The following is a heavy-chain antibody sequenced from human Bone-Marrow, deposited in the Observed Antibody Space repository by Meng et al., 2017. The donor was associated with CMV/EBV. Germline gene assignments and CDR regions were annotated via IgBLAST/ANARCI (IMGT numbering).Heavy chain of an antibody. V-gene: IGHV3-9*01. J-gene: IGHJ6*01. Sequence: SLKISCAASGFTFDDYAMHWVRQAPGKGLEWVSGISWNSGSIGYADSVKGRFTISRDNAKNSLYLQMNSLRAEDTALYYCAKDSPPRVRGPVYGMDVWGQGTTVTGYS. D-gene: IGHD3-10*01. CDR1: GFTFDDYA. CDR2: ISWNSGSI. CDR3: AKDSPPRVRGPVYGMDV.